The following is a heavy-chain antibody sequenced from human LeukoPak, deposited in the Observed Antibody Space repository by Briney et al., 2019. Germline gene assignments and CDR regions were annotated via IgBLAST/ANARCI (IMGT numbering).Heavy chain of an antibody. V-gene: IGHV3-23*01. CDR3: AKEGGYSSTWY. Sequence: GGSLRLSCAASGFTFSVAVMNWVRQAPGKGLEWVSGISSSGGNTYYADSVKGRFTISRDNHKNTLHLQMNSLRAEDTAIYYCAKEGGYSSTWYWGQGTLVTVSS. D-gene: IGHD6-13*01. CDR2: ISSSGGNT. J-gene: IGHJ4*02. CDR1: GFTFSVAV.